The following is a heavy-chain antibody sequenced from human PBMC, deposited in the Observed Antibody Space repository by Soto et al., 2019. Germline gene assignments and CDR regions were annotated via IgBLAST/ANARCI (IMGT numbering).Heavy chain of an antibody. CDR3: ARSDGRY. CDR2: IYYSGST. CDR1: GGSISSSSYY. J-gene: IGHJ4*02. V-gene: IGHV4-61*05. Sequence: SETLSLTCTVSGGSISSSSYYWGWIRQPPGKGLEWIGYIYYSGSTNYNPSLKSRVTISVDTSKNQFSLKLSSVTAADTAVYYCARSDGRYWGQGTLVTVSS.